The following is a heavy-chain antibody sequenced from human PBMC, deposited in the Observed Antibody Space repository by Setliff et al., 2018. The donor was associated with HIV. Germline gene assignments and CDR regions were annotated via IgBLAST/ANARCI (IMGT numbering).Heavy chain of an antibody. D-gene: IGHD6-19*01. J-gene: IGHJ3*02. CDR2: ISAYNVNA. Sequence: VKVSCKASVHTFASYGIGWLRQAPGQGLEWLGWISAYNVNAPNAQKSQGRVTMTTDTSTTTAYMELRSLRSDDTAVYYCATITVAGTGAFDIWGQGTMVTVSS. V-gene: IGHV1-18*01. CDR3: ATITVAGTGAFDI. CDR1: VHTFASYG.